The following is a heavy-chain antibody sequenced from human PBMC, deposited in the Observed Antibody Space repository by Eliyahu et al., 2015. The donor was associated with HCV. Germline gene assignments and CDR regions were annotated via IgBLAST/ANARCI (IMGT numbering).Heavy chain of an antibody. V-gene: IGHV3-53*02. J-gene: IGHJ4*02. D-gene: IGHD7-27*01. CDR2: IYSGGST. CDR1: GFTVSSNY. Sequence: EVQLVETGGGLIQPGGSLRLSCAASGFTVSSNYMSWVRQAPGKGLEWVSVIYSGGSTYYADSVKGRFTISRDNSKNTLYLQMNSLRAEDTAVYYCARPSTGAYFDYWGQGTLVTVSS. CDR3: ARPSTGAYFDY.